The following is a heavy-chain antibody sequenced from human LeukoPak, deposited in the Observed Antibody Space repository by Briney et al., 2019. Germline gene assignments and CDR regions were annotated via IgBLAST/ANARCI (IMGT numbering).Heavy chain of an antibody. D-gene: IGHD6-13*01. CDR1: GFTFSDYY. V-gene: IGHV3-11*01. Sequence: PGGSLRLSCAASGFTFSDYYMSWIRQAPGKGLEWVSYISSSGSTIYYADSVKGRFTIPRDNAKNSLYLQMNSLRAEDTAVYYCARGTDTEQLYIDYWGQGTLVTVSS. CDR2: ISSSGSTI. J-gene: IGHJ4*02. CDR3: ARGTDTEQLYIDY.